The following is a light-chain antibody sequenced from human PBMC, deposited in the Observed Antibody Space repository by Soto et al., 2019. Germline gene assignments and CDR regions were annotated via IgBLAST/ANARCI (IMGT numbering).Light chain of an antibody. CDR1: HNNYNY. CDR3: QHYDNLPLT. CDR2: DAS. Sequence: DMQMTQSPSSLSASVRDRVTIACQASHNNYNYLNWYHQKPGKAPKLLIFDASNLETGVPSRFSGSGSRTHFSLTINNLQPEEVGTYFCQHYDNLPLTFGGGNKVDIK. J-gene: IGKJ4*01. V-gene: IGKV1-33*01.